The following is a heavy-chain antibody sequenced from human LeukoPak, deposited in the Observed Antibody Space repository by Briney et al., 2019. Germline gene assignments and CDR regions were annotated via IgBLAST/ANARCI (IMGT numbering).Heavy chain of an antibody. V-gene: IGHV1-18*01. Sequence: GASVKVSCKASGYTFTSYGISWVRQAPGQVLGWMGWISAYNGNTNYAQRLQGRVTMTTDTSTSTAYMELRSLRSDDTVVYYCARTSPGVDYYYYGLDVWGQGTTVTVSS. J-gene: IGHJ6*02. CDR2: ISAYNGNT. D-gene: IGHD2-2*01. CDR3: ARTSPGVDYYYYGLDV. CDR1: GYTFTSYG.